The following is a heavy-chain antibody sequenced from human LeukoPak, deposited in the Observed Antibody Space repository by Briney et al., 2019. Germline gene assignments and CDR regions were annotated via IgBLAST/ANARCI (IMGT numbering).Heavy chain of an antibody. V-gene: IGHV3-23*01. Sequence: GGSLRLSCAASGFSFNDYAMSWVRQAPGKGLQWVSAISTTGGSTYYADSVKGRFTISRDNSKNTLSLQMDSLRVEDTAVYYCAKDWTTVVTPKGYYFDSWGQGTLVTVSS. J-gene: IGHJ4*02. CDR3: AKDWTTVVTPKGYYFDS. CDR1: GFSFNDYA. CDR2: ISTTGGST. D-gene: IGHD4-23*01.